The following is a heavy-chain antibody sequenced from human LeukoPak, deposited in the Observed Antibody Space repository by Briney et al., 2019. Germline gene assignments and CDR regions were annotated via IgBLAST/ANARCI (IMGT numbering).Heavy chain of an antibody. CDR2: ISSSSSYI. D-gene: IGHD1-26*01. CDR1: GFTFSSYS. V-gene: IGHV3-21*04. J-gene: IGHJ4*02. Sequence: GGSLRLSCAASGFTFSSYSMNWVRQAPGKGLEGVSSISSSSSYIYYADSVKGRFTISRDNAKNSLYLQMNSLRAEDTAVYYCARDLGSYSGSYLNYWGQGTLVTVSS. CDR3: ARDLGSYSGSYLNY.